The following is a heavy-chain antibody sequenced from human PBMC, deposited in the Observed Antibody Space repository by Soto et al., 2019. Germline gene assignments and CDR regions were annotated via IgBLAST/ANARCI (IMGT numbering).Heavy chain of an antibody. CDR1: GITLSDAW. D-gene: IGHD6-6*01. CDR3: TTDRAIAVRPLFDT. CDR2: IKSKAEGGTT. J-gene: IGHJ4*02. V-gene: IGHV3-15*01. Sequence: EVQLVESGGGLVQPGGSPTLSCEASGITLSDAWMGWVRQAPGKGLQWVGRIKSKAEGGTTDYAAPVNGKFTISRDASKNTLYLQMKFLETGDTAVYYCTTDRAIAVRPLFDTWGQGTLVTVSP.